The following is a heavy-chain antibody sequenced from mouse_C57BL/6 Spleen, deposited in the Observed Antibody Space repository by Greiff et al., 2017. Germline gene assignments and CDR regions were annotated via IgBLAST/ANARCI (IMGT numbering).Heavy chain of an antibody. CDR2: IWTGGGT. Sequence: VKLVESGPGLVAPSQSLSITCTVSGFSLTSYAISWVRQPPGKGLEWLGVIWTGGGTNYNSALKSRLSISKDNSKSQVFLKMNSLQTDDTARYYCARNKYYGSSYGYFDVWGTGTTVTVSS. D-gene: IGHD1-1*01. CDR1: GFSLTSYA. J-gene: IGHJ1*03. V-gene: IGHV2-9-1*01. CDR3: ARNKYYGSSYGYFDV.